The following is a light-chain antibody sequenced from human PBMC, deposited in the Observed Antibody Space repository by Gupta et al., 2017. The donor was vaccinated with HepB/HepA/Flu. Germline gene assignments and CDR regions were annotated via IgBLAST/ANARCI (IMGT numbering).Light chain of an antibody. CDR1: QSISSY. Sequence: DIQMTQSPSSLSASVGDRVTITCRASQSISSYLNWYQQKPGKAPKLLIYAASSLQSGVSSRFSGSGSGTDFTLTISRLQPEDFATYYCLQSDGTPVTFGQGTKMEIK. V-gene: IGKV1-39*01. CDR2: AAS. CDR3: LQSDGTPVT. J-gene: IGKJ2*01.